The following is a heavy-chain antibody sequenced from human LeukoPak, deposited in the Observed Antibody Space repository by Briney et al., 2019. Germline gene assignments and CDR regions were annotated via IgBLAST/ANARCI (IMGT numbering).Heavy chain of an antibody. D-gene: IGHD2/OR15-2a*01. CDR3: AKNPSLGTYFRFDS. V-gene: IGHV3-53*01. CDR1: GFIVSSYY. J-gene: IGHJ5*01. Sequence: PGGSLRLSCGASGFIVSSYYMTWVRQAPGKGLEWVSVMFSDGSIHYADSVKGRFTISRDNSKNTLYLQMNSLRAEDTAIYYCAKNPSLGTYFRFDSWGQGTLVTVSS. CDR2: MFSDGSI.